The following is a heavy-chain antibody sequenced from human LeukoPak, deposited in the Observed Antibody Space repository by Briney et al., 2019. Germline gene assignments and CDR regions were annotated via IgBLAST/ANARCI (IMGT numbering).Heavy chain of an antibody. CDR1: GFNVSINY. CDR2: IYRDGST. J-gene: IGHJ6*04. D-gene: IGHD6-19*01. CDR3: ARCSSGWDYNYYFLDV. V-gene: IGHV3-53*01. Sequence: GGSLRLSCAVSGFNVSINYMSWVRQAPGKGPERVSVIYRDGSTYYADSVKGRLTISRDNSKNTLYLQMSGLRAEDTAVYYCARCSSGWDYNYYFLDVWGKGTTVTVSS.